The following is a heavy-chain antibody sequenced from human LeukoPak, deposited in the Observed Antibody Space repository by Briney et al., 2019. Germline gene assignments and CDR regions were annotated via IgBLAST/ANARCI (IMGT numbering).Heavy chain of an antibody. Sequence: GGSLRLSCAASGFTFDDYAMHGVRQAPGKGLEWVSLISGDGGSTYYADSVKDRFTISRDNSKNSLHLQMNSLRTEDTALYYCANEGIAAAVDYWGQGTLVTVSS. CDR1: GFTFDDYA. D-gene: IGHD6-13*01. CDR2: ISGDGGST. V-gene: IGHV3-43*02. J-gene: IGHJ4*02. CDR3: ANEGIAAAVDY.